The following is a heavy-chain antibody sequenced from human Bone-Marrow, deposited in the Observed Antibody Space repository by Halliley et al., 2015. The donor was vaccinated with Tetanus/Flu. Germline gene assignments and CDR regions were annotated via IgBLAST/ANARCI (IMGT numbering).Heavy chain of an antibody. CDR2: IDPGDSDI. Sequence: LGWIGKIDPGDSDIKYSPSFEGHVPISADTSTRTAYLQWSSLKASDTALYYCARQLDYFYGMDVWGQGTTVTVSS. D-gene: IGHD3-3*02. J-gene: IGHJ6*02. V-gene: IGHV5-10-1*01. CDR3: ARQLDYFYGMDV.